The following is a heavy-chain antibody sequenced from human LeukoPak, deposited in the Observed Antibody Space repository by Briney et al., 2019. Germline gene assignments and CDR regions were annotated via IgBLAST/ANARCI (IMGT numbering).Heavy chain of an antibody. D-gene: IGHD3-10*01. Sequence: ASVKVSCKASGYTFTGYYMHWVRQAPGQGLEWMGWINPNSGGTNYAQKFQGRVTMTRDTSISTAYMELSRLRSDDTAVYYCASGGITMVRGVHSDAFDIWGQGTMVTVSS. CDR3: ASGGITMVRGVHSDAFDI. CDR2: INPNSGGT. V-gene: IGHV1-2*02. CDR1: GYTFTGYY. J-gene: IGHJ3*02.